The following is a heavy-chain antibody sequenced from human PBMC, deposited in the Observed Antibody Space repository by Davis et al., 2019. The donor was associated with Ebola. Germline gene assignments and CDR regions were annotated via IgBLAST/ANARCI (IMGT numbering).Heavy chain of an antibody. CDR1: GFTFSSYG. Sequence: GGSLRLSCAASGFTFSSYGMHWVRQAPGKGLEWVAAIWYDGSNKYYADSVKGRFTISRDNSKNTLYLQMNSLRAEDTAVYYCATLSLGYCSSTSCYAGYGMDVWGQGTTVTVSS. V-gene: IGHV3-33*01. D-gene: IGHD2-2*01. CDR2: IWYDGSNK. J-gene: IGHJ6*02. CDR3: ATLSLGYCSSTSCYAGYGMDV.